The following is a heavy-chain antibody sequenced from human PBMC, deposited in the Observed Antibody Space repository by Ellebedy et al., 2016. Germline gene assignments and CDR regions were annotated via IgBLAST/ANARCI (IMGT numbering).Heavy chain of an antibody. CDR2: IYYTVTT. J-gene: IGHJ4*02. CDR1: GGSISRYY. Sequence: SETLSLTFIVSGGSISRYYWSWIRQPPGRGLEWIGNIYYTVTTNYNPSLQSRVTISLDTSKNQFSLRLTSVTAADTAVYYCARIGGVSFGERPIDYWGQGILVTVSS. CDR3: ARIGGVSFGERPIDY. V-gene: IGHV4-59*01. D-gene: IGHD3-10*01.